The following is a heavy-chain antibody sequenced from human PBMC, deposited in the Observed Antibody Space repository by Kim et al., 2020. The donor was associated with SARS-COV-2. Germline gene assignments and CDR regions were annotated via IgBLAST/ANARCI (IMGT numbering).Heavy chain of an antibody. Sequence: DAVKGRFTISRDNAKNFLYLQMNGLRAEDTALYYCAKASGVSMEYYFDYWGQGTLVTVSS. D-gene: IGHD3-10*01. CDR3: AKASGVSMEYYFDY. V-gene: IGHV3-9*01. J-gene: IGHJ4*02.